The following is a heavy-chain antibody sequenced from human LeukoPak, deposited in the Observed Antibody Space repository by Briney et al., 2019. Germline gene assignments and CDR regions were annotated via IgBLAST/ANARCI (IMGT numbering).Heavy chain of an antibody. CDR2: IYTSGST. J-gene: IGHJ6*03. Sequence: NPSETLSLTCTVSGGSISSYYWSWIRQPAGKGLEWIGRIYTSGSTNYNPSLKSRVTISVDTSKNQFSLKLSSVTAADTAVYYCARTQEGGYFDYYYYMDVWGKGTTVTVSS. CDR1: GGSISSYY. D-gene: IGHD3-22*01. CDR3: ARTQEGGYFDYYYYMDV. V-gene: IGHV4-4*07.